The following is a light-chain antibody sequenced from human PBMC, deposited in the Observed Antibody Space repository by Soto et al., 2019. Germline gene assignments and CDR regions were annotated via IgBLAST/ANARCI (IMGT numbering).Light chain of an antibody. CDR2: DVS. Sequence: QSALTQPRSVSGSPGQSVTISCTGTSSDVGGYNYVSWYQQNPGKAPKLMIYDVSKRPSGVSDRFSGSKSANTASLIISGRQAEDEADYYCCSYAGNTLVVFGGGTKLTVL. V-gene: IGLV2-11*01. CDR1: SSDVGGYNY. CDR3: CSYAGNTLVV. J-gene: IGLJ2*01.